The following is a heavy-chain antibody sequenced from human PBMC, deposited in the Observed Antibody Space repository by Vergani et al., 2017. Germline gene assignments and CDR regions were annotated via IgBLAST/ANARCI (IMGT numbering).Heavy chain of an antibody. CDR2: ISYDGSNK. J-gene: IGHJ6*02. Sequence: QVQLVESGGGVVQPGRSLRLSCAASGFTFSSYGMHWVRQAPGKGLEWVAVISYDGSNKYYADSVKGRFTISRDNSKNTLYLQMNSLRAEDTAVYYCAKGLRFLEWFAASSAVYYYYYGIDVWGQGTTVTVSS. CDR3: AKGLRFLEWFAASSAVYYYYYGIDV. D-gene: IGHD3-3*01. CDR1: GFTFSSYG. V-gene: IGHV3-30*18.